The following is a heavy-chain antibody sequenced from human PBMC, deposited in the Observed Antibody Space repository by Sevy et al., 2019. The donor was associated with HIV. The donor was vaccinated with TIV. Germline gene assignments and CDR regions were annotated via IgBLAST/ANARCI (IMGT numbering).Heavy chain of an antibody. D-gene: IGHD3-10*01. J-gene: IGHJ3*02. CDR2: IYSGGST. V-gene: IGHV3-53*01. CDR1: GFTVSSNY. Sequence: GGCLRLSCAASGFTVSSNYMSWVRQAPGKGLEWVSVIYSGGSTYYADSVKGRFTISRDNSKNTLYLQMNSLRAEDTAVYYCARVAAGCFDIWGQGTMVTVSS. CDR3: ARVAAGCFDI.